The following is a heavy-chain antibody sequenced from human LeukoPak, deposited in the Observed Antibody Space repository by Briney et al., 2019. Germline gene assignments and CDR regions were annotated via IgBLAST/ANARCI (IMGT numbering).Heavy chain of an antibody. CDR3: ARGLYGDYETGVV. V-gene: IGHV3-30-3*01. CDR1: GFTFSSYA. CDR2: ISYDGSNK. J-gene: IGHJ4*02. D-gene: IGHD4-17*01. Sequence: PGGSLRLSCAASGFTFSSYAMSWVRQAPGKGLEWVAVISYDGSNKYYADSVKGRFTISRDNSKNTLYLQMNSLRAEDTAVYYCARGLYGDYETGVVWGQGTLVTVSS.